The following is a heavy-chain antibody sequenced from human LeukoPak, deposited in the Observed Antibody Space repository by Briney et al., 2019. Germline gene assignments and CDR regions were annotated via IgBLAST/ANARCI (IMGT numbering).Heavy chain of an antibody. V-gene: IGHV3-43*01. Sequence: GGSLRLSCATSGFDFDRYTIHWVRQAPGKGLEWVSLAGWAGGTTYYSDSVRGRFTISRDSGKNSVYLQMNSLTTDDTAFYFCAKELDTMFFDYWGQGALVTVSS. J-gene: IGHJ4*02. CDR1: GFDFDRYT. CDR2: AGWAGGTT. D-gene: IGHD5-18*01. CDR3: AKELDTMFFDY.